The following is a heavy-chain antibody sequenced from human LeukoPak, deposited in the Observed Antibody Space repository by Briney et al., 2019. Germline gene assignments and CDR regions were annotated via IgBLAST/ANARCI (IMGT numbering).Heavy chain of an antibody. CDR3: AAWDPNFYYMDV. CDR1: GVTNS. CDR2: ISASGGGT. D-gene: IGHD1-26*01. V-gene: IGHV3-23*01. Sequence: GSLRLSCAMSGVTNSMSWVRQAPGKGLEWVSSISASGGGTHYTGSVKGRFTISRDNSKKTIYLQMNSLRVDDTAKYFCAAWDPNFYYMDVWGKGTTVTVSS. J-gene: IGHJ6*03.